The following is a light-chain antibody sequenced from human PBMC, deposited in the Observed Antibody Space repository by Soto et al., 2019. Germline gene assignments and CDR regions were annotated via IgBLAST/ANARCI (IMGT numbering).Light chain of an antibody. V-gene: IGLV1-40*01. CDR1: SSNIGAGYD. Sequence: QSVLTQPPSVSGAPGQRVTISCTGSSSNIGAGYDVHWYQQLPGTAPKLLIYGNNNRPSGAPDRFSGSKSGTSASLAITGLQAEDEADYYCQSYDGSLRGSVFGSGTKGTVL. CDR2: GNN. J-gene: IGLJ1*01. CDR3: QSYDGSLRGSV.